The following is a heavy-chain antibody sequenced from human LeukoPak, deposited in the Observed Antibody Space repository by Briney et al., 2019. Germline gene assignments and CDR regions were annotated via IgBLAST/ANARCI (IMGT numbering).Heavy chain of an antibody. CDR2: IYYSKST. V-gene: IGHV4-59*08. CDR1: GGSISSIY. D-gene: IGHD3-10*01. J-gene: IGHJ5*02. Sequence: PSETLSLNRSGSGGSISSIYWSRIRQPPGKGLVGIGYIYYSKSTNYNPSFKSRVTISVDTSKNRFSLQLSSVTAADTAVYYCANLHGYGSGRPWGEGTLVTVSS. CDR3: ANLHGYGSGRP.